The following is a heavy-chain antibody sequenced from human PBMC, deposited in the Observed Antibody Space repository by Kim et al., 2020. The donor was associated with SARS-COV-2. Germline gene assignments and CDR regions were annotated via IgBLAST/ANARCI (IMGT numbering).Heavy chain of an antibody. Sequence: GRFTIARDNSKNTLYLQMNSLRAEDTAVYYCAKPLVAVAGNGCFGYYFDYWGQGTLVTVSS. CDR3: AKPLVAVAGNGCFGYYFDY. J-gene: IGHJ4*02. V-gene: IGHV3-23*01. D-gene: IGHD6-19*01.